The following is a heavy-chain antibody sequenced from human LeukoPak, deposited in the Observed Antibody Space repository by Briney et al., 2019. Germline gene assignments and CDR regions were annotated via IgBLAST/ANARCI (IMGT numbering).Heavy chain of an antibody. CDR1: GFTFSSYE. D-gene: IGHD6-19*01. CDR2: SSSSGSTI. J-gene: IGHJ3*01. V-gene: IGHV3-48*03. Sequence: GGSLRLSCAASGFTFSSYEMNWVRQAPGKGLEWVSHSSSSGSTIYYAGSVRGRFSISRDNSKNTLYLQMNTLRAEDTGVYYCARDRGSGDSFDLWGQGAMVTVSS. CDR3: ARDRGSGDSFDL.